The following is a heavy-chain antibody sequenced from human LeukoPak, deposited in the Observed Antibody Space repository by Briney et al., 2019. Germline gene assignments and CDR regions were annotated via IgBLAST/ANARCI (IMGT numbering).Heavy chain of an antibody. V-gene: IGHV4-38-2*02. CDR1: AYSISSGFY. CDR3: ARRPGSYTYFDY. CDR2: IYHSGST. J-gene: IGHJ4*02. Sequence: SETLSLTCTVSAYSISSGFYWGWIRPPPGKGLECIGIIYHSGSTYYNPSLKSRVTISVDTSKNQLSLKLNSVTAADTAVYYCARRPGSYTYFDYWGQGTLVTVS. D-gene: IGHD3-10*01.